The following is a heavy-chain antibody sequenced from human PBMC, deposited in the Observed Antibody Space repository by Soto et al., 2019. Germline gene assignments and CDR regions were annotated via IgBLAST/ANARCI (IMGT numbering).Heavy chain of an antibody. CDR1: GGTFSSYA. CDR2: IIPIFGGT. Sequence: ASVKVSCKASGGTFSSYAISWVRQAPGQGLEWMGGIIPIFGGTNYAQKFQGWVTMTRDTSISTAYVELSRLRSDDTAVYYCARAPQAAGSAHFDYWGQGTLVTVSS. CDR3: ARAPQAAGSAHFDY. V-gene: IGHV1-2*04. D-gene: IGHD6-13*01. J-gene: IGHJ4*02.